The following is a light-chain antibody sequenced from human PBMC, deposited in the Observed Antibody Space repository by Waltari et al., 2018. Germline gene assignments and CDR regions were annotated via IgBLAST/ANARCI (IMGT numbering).Light chain of an antibody. CDR3: QQRSSWPRT. V-gene: IGKV3-11*01. J-gene: IGKJ1*01. CDR2: DAS. Sequence: EIVLTQSLATLSLSPGERATLSCRASQSVNNYLAWYQQKPGQAPRLLIYDASNRATGIPPRFSGSGSGTAFTLTISSLEPEDFAIYYCQQRSSWPRTFGQGTKVEFK. CDR1: QSVNNY.